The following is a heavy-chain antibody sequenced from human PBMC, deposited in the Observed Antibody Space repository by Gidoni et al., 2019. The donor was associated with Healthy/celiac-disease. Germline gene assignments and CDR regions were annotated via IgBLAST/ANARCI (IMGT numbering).Heavy chain of an antibody. CDR2: INPNSGGT. V-gene: IGHV1-2*06. CDR1: GYTFTGYY. CDR3: ARAPGAVTTIWFDP. J-gene: IGHJ5*02. D-gene: IGHD4-4*01. Sequence: QVQLVQSGAEVKKPGASVNVSCKASGYTFTGYYMHWVRQAPGQGLEWMGRINPNSGGTNYAQKFQGRVTMTRDTSISTAYMELSRLRSDDTAVYYCARAPGAVTTIWFDPWGQGTLVTVSS.